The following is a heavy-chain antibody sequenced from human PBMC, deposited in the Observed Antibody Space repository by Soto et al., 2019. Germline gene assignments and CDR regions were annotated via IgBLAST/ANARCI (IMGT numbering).Heavy chain of an antibody. V-gene: IGHV3-48*04. Sequence: GGSLRLSCAASGFTFNTYSMNWVRQAPGRGLEWVSYISSSSSTVYYADSVKGRFTISRDNAKNSLYLQMNSLRAEDTAVYYCARDPPTILDYWGLGTLVTVSS. CDR1: GFTFNTYS. CDR2: ISSSSSTV. CDR3: ARDPPTILDY. J-gene: IGHJ4*02. D-gene: IGHD2-21*01.